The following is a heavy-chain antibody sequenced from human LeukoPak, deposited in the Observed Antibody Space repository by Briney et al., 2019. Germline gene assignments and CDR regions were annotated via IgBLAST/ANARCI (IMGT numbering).Heavy chain of an antibody. D-gene: IGHD3-3*01. Sequence: PSETLSLTCAVYGGSFSGYYWSWIRQPPGKGLEWIGEINHSGSTNYNPSLKSRVTISVDTSKNQFSLKLGSVTAADTAVYYCARRNRKIFGVVISYYFDYWGQGTLVTVSS. CDR2: INHSGST. CDR3: ARRNRKIFGVVISYYFDY. V-gene: IGHV4-34*01. J-gene: IGHJ4*02. CDR1: GGSFSGYY.